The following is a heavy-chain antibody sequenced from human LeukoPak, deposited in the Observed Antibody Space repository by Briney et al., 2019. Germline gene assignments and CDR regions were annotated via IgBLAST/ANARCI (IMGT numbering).Heavy chain of an antibody. Sequence: AGGSLRLSCGASGFTFSSYSMSWVRQAPGEGLEWVSAITGSGGSTYYADSVKGRFTISRDNSKNTIYMQMNSLRAEDTAVYYCAKGPREAVAGYYYYYYMDVWGKGTTVTVSS. V-gene: IGHV3-23*01. CDR1: GFTFSSYS. J-gene: IGHJ6*03. CDR2: ITGSGGST. CDR3: AKGPREAVAGYYYYYYMDV. D-gene: IGHD6-19*01.